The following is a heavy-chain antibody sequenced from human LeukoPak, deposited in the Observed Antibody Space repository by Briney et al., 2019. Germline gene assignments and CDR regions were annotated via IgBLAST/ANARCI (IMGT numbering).Heavy chain of an antibody. CDR1: GFTFSSYS. CDR3: ARGKSITMIVVD. V-gene: IGHV3-66*01. J-gene: IGHJ4*02. CDR2: IYSGGST. Sequence: GGSLRLSCAASGFTFSSYSMNWVRQAPGKGLEWVSVIYSGGSTYYADSVKGRFTISRDNSKNTLYLQMNSLRAEDTAVYYCARGKSITMIVVDWGQGTLVTVSS. D-gene: IGHD3-22*01.